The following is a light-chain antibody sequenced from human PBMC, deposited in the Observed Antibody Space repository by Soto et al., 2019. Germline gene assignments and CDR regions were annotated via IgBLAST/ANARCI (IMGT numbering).Light chain of an antibody. CDR2: GAS. V-gene: IGKV1D-16*01. CDR3: QQYNNYPRT. J-gene: IGKJ4*01. CDR1: QDISTW. Sequence: DIQMTQSPSSLTASVGDRVTIACRASQDISTWLAWHQQKPGKTPKCLVFGASKLQDGVPSRFNGSGSGAHFTLTISSLQPEDSATYFCQQYNNYPRTFGAGTKVEI.